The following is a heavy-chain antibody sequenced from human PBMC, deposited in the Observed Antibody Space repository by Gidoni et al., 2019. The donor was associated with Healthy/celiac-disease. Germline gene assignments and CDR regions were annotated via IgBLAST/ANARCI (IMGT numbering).Heavy chain of an antibody. CDR1: GLTFSSYA. V-gene: IGHV3-23*01. J-gene: IGHJ4*02. D-gene: IGHD3-3*01. Sequence: EVQLLESGGGLVQPGGSLRLSCAASGLTFSSYAMSWVRQAPGKGLEWVSAISGSGGSTYYADSVKGRFTISRDNSKNTLYLQMNSLRAEDTAVYYCAKVGGDYDFWSGYPLPIDYWGQGTLVTVSS. CDR2: ISGSGGST. CDR3: AKVGGDYDFWSGYPLPIDY.